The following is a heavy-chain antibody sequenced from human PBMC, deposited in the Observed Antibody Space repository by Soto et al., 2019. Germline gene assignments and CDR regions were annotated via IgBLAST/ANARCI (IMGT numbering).Heavy chain of an antibody. CDR3: AKWGLSGHGMDV. CDR2: ISGSGGST. V-gene: IGHV3-23*01. CDR1: GCTFNNYA. J-gene: IGHJ6*02. D-gene: IGHD7-27*01. Sequence: GGSLRLSCAASGCTFNNYAMTWVRQAPGKGLEWVSGISGSGGSTYYADSVKGRFTISKDNSKNTVYLQMNSLRIEDTAVYYCAKWGLSGHGMDVWGQGTTVTVSS.